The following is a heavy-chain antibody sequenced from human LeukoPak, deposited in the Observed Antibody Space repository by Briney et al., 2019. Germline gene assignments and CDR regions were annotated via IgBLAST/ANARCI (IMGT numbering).Heavy chain of an antibody. D-gene: IGHD1-1*01. Sequence: SETLSLTCTVSGGSINSYYWSWIRQPPGKGLEWIGYIYYSGSTNYNPSLKSRITISVDTSKNQFSLRLSSVTAADTAVYYCARELDGDNWFGPWGQGTLVTVSS. CDR3: ARELDGDNWFGP. J-gene: IGHJ5*02. CDR2: IYYSGST. V-gene: IGHV4-59*01. CDR1: GGSINSYY.